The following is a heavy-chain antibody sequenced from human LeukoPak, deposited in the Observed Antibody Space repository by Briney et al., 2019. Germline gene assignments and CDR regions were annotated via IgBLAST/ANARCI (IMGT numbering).Heavy chain of an antibody. V-gene: IGHV1-2*04. CDR3: ARGADAPGYHISDPYYHYYGMDV. CDR2: INPNSGGT. Sequence: ASVKVSCKASGYTFTGYYMHWVRQAPGQGLEWMGWINPNSGGTNYAQKFQGWVTMTRDTSISTAYMELSRLRSDDTAVYYCARGADAPGYHISDPYYHYYGMDVWGQGTTVTVSS. D-gene: IGHD5-12*01. CDR1: GYTFTGYY. J-gene: IGHJ6*02.